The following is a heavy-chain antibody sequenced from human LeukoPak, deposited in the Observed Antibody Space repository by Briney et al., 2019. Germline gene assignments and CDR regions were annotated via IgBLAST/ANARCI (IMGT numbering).Heavy chain of an antibody. V-gene: IGHV1-18*01. D-gene: IGHD6-13*01. CDR3: ARGRAAAGTRWFDP. J-gene: IGHJ5*02. Sequence: GASVKVSCKASRYTFTSYGISWVRQAPGQGLERMGWISAYNGNTNYAQKLQGRVTMTTDTSTSTAYMELRSLRSDDTAVYYCARGRAAAGTRWFDPWGQGTLVTVSS. CDR2: ISAYNGNT. CDR1: RYTFTSYG.